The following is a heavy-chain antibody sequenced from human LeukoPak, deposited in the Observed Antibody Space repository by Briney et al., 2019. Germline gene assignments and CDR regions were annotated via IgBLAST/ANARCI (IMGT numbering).Heavy chain of an antibody. J-gene: IGHJ4*02. D-gene: IGHD3-3*01. Sequence: GASVKVSCKASGYTFTGYYMHWVRQAPGQGLEWMGWINPNSGGTNYAQKFQGRVTVTRDTSISTAYMELSRLRSDDTAVYYCARSTGFLEWLFHYWGQGTLVTVSS. CDR3: ARSTGFLEWLFHY. V-gene: IGHV1-2*02. CDR2: INPNSGGT. CDR1: GYTFTGYY.